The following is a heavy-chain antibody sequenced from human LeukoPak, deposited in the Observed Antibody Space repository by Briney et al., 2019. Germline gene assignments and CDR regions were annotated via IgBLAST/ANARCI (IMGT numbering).Heavy chain of an antibody. J-gene: IGHJ4*02. CDR2: ISSSSSTI. CDR3: ARDRGGSYSAIDY. V-gene: IGHV3-48*04. CDR1: GFTFTSYS. Sequence: PGGSLRLSCAASGFTFTSYSMNLVRQAPAEGLEWVSFISSSSSTIYYADSVEGRFTISRDNAKNSLYLQMNSLRAEDTAVYYCARDRGGSYSAIDYWGQGTLVTVSS. D-gene: IGHD1-26*01.